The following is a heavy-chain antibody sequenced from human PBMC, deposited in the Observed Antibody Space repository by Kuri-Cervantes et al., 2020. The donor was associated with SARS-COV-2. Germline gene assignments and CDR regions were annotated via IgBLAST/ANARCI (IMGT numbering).Heavy chain of an antibody. CDR3: AREDCGSTSCYTDNWFDP. CDR1: GGTFSSYA. V-gene: IGHV1-69*04. D-gene: IGHD2-2*02. J-gene: IGHJ5*02. Sequence: SVKVSCKASGGTFSSYAISWVRQAPGQGLEWMGRIIPILGIANYAQKFQGRVTITADKSTSTAYMELSSLRSEDTAVYYCAREDCGSTSCYTDNWFDPWGQGTLVTVSS. CDR2: IIPILGIA.